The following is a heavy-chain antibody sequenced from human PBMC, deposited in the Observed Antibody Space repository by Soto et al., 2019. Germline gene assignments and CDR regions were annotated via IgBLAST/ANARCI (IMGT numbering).Heavy chain of an antibody. CDR2: VYYSGTT. V-gene: IGHV4-30-4*01. CDR3: ARMSYFYDKWYFDL. CDR1: GASINNNDYY. Sequence: SETLSLTCTVSGASINNNDYYWSWIRQTPGKGLEWIGYVYYSGTTDYIPSLKSRLSMSIDKSQNQFTLKLNSVTAADTATYYCARMSYFYDKWYFDLWGRGALVTVSS. D-gene: IGHD3-22*01. J-gene: IGHJ2*01.